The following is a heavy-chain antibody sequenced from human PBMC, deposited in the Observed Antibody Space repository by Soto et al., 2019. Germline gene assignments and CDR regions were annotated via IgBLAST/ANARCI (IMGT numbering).Heavy chain of an antibody. Sequence: SETLSLTCSVSGGTINSGDYFWRWIRQPPGKGREWIGSILYTGSTYYSPSLKCRASMSMATSKNLFSLTLRSLTAADTAVYFCARVKATLYRHYYFDYWGQGPPVTVSS. CDR2: ILYTGST. D-gene: IGHD5-12*01. J-gene: IGHJ4*02. V-gene: IGHV4-30-4*01. CDR3: ARVKATLYRHYYFDY. CDR1: GGTINSGDYF.